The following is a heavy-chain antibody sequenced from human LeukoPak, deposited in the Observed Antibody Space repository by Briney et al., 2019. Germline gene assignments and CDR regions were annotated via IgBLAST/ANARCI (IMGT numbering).Heavy chain of an antibody. CDR3: ARRYSGSYSAFDI. J-gene: IGHJ3*02. D-gene: IGHD1-26*01. V-gene: IGHV5-51*01. Sequence: GESLKISCKGSGYSFTSYWSGWVRQLHGKGLEWMGIIDPGDSDTRYSPSFQGQVTISADKSISTAYLQWSSLKASDTAMYYCARRYSGSYSAFDIWGQGTMVTLSS. CDR2: IDPGDSDT. CDR1: GYSFTSYW.